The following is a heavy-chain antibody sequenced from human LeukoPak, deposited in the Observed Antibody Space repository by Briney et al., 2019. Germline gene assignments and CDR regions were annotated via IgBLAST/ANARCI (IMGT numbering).Heavy chain of an antibody. CDR3: ARDRGNDSNSYFFDY. CDR2: IKQDGREK. Sequence: PGGSLRLSCAASRFTFSSYWMSWVRQAPGKGLEWVANIKQDGREKYYVDSVKGRFTISRDNAKNSLYLQMNSLRAEDTAVYYCARDRGNDSNSYFFDYWGQGILVTVSS. J-gene: IGHJ4*02. V-gene: IGHV3-7*01. CDR1: RFTFSSYW. D-gene: IGHD2-21*02.